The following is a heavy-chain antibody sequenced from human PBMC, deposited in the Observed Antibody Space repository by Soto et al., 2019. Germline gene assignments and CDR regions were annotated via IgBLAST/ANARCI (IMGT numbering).Heavy chain of an antibody. V-gene: IGHV5-51*01. CDR2: IYPSDSDT. CDR3: ARGGVSTRTFDY. Sequence: PGESLKISCKGSGYNFAGYWIAWVRQMPGKGLELMGIIYPSDSDTRYRPSFQGQVTISADKSISSAYLQWSSLRASVTAMYYCARGGVSTRTFDYWGQGTPVTAPQ. CDR1: GYNFAGYW. D-gene: IGHD3-3*01. J-gene: IGHJ4*02.